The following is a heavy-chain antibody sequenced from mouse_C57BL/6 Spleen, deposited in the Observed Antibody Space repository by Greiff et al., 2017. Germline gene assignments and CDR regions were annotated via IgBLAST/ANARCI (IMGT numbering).Heavy chain of an antibody. CDR2: INYDGSST. CDR1: GFTFSDYY. CDR3: ARDHDGYPYAMDY. Sequence: DVKLVESEGGLVQPGSSMKLSCTASGFTFSDYYMAWVRQVPEKGLEWVANINYDGSSTYYLDSLKSRFIISRDNAKNILYLQMSSLKSEDTATYYCARDHDGYPYAMDYWGQGTSVTVSS. D-gene: IGHD2-3*01. J-gene: IGHJ4*01. V-gene: IGHV5-16*01.